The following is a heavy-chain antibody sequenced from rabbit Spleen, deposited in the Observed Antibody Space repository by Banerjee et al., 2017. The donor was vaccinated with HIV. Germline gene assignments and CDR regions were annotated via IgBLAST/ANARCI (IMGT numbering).Heavy chain of an antibody. CDR3: ARGVYDDYDTYYFDL. CDR2: IGASTGGT. Sequence: QEQLVESGGGLVKPEGSLTLTCKASGFSFSDRDVMCWVRQAPGKGLELIGCIGASTGGTYYASWAKGRFTFSKTSSTTVTLQVTSLTAADTATYFCARGVYDDYDTYYFDLWGPGTLVTVS. V-gene: IGHV1S45*01. CDR1: GFSFSDRDV. D-gene: IGHD2-1*01. J-gene: IGHJ4*01.